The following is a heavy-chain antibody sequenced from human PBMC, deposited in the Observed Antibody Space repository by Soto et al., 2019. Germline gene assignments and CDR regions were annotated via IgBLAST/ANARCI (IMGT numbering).Heavy chain of an antibody. CDR3: ARSRLESYYGMDV. V-gene: IGHV1-2*04. Sequence: GASVKVSCKASGYTFTGYYMHWVRQAPGQGLEWMGWINPNSGGTNYAQKFQGWVTMTRDTSISTAYMELSRLRSDDTAVYYCARSRLESYYGMDVWGQGTTVTVS. J-gene: IGHJ6*02. CDR2: INPNSGGT. CDR1: GYTFTGYY. D-gene: IGHD6-25*01.